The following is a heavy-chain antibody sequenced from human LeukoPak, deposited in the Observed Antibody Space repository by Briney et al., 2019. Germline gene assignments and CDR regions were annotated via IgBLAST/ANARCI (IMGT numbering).Heavy chain of an antibody. V-gene: IGHV4-59*12. CDR3: ARGSIVVVVAATTPPYYFDY. Sequence: SEPLSLTRTSLLGTISSYYWCSIRQPPGKGVEWVGYIYYSGSINYNLPLNRRVTISVPTSKNQLSLKLSSVTAADTAVYYCARGSIVVVVAATTPPYYFDYWGQGTLVTVSS. CDR1: LGTISSYY. J-gene: IGHJ4*02. D-gene: IGHD2-15*01. CDR2: IYYSGSI.